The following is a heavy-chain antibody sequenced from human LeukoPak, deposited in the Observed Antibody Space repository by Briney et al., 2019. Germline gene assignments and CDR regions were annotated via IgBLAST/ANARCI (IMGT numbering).Heavy chain of an antibody. CDR3: ARDPPIAAAGTSAFDI. CDR1: GLTFSSYW. J-gene: IGHJ3*02. V-gene: IGHV3-7*01. D-gene: IGHD6-13*01. CDR2: IKQDGSEK. Sequence: PGGSLRLSCAASGLTFSSYWMSWVRQAPGKGLEWVANIKQDGSEKYYVDSVKGRFTISRDNAKNSLYLQMNSLRAEDTAVYYCARDPPIAAAGTSAFDIWGQGTMVTVSS.